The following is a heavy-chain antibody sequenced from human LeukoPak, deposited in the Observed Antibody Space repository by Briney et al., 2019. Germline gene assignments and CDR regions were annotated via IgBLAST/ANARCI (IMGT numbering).Heavy chain of an antibody. CDR3: ARAMSYYDSSGYAGFDY. CDR1: GGSISSGGYY. J-gene: IGHJ4*02. V-gene: IGHV4-31*03. Sequence: PSQTLSLTCTVSGGSISSGGYYWSWIRQHPGKGLEWIGYIYYNGSTYYNPSLKSRVTISVDTSKNQFSLKLSSVTAADTAVYYCARAMSYYDSSGYAGFDYWGQGTLVTVSS. CDR2: IYYNGST. D-gene: IGHD3-22*01.